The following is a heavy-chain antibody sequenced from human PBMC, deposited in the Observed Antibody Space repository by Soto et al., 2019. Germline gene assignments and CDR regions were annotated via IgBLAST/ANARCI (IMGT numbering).Heavy chain of an antibody. Sequence: SVKVSCKASGGTFSSYAISWVRQAPGQGLEWMGGIIPIFGTANYAQKFQGRVTITADESTSTAYMELSSLRSEDTAVYYCARGRGPYYYDSSGYYSDAFDIWGQGTMVTVSS. CDR1: GGTFSSYA. D-gene: IGHD3-22*01. V-gene: IGHV1-69*13. CDR3: ARGRGPYYYDSSGYYSDAFDI. CDR2: IIPIFGTA. J-gene: IGHJ3*02.